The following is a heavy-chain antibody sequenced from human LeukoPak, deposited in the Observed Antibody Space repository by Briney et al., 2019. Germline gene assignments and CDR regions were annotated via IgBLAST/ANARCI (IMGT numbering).Heavy chain of an antibody. J-gene: IGHJ3*02. CDR3: ATGLLPYDSSGYPIFDI. CDR2: FDPEGGET. D-gene: IGHD3-22*01. Sequence: ASVKVSCKVSGYTLTELSMHWVRQAPGKGLEWMGGFDPEGGETIYAQKFQGRVTMTEDTSTDTAYMELSSLRSEDTAVYYCATGLLPYDSSGYPIFDIWGQGTMVTVSS. V-gene: IGHV1-24*01. CDR1: GYTLTELS.